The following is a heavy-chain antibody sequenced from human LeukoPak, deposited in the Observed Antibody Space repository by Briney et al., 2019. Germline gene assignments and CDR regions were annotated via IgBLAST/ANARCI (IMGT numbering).Heavy chain of an antibody. CDR2: INHSGST. CDR3: ARGNQATVTPYYYYGMDV. CDR1: GGSFSGYY. V-gene: IGHV4-34*01. D-gene: IGHD4-4*01. J-gene: IGHJ6*02. Sequence: PSETLSLTCAVYGGSFSGYYWSWIRQPPGKGLEWIGEINHSGSTNYNPSLKSRVTISVDTSKNQFSLKLSSVTAADTAVYYCARGNQATVTPYYYYGMDVWGQGTTVTVSS.